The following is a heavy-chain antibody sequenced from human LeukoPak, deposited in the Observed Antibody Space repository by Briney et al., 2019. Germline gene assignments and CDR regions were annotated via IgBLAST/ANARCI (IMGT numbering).Heavy chain of an antibody. D-gene: IGHD6-19*01. CDR2: FDPEDGET. J-gene: IGHJ5*02. CDR1: GYTLTEVS. V-gene: IGHV1-24*01. Sequence: ASVKVSCKVSGYTLTEVSMHWVRQAPGKGLEWMGGFDPEDGETIYAQKFQGRVTMTEDTSTDTAYMELSSLRSEDTAVYYCATIVPIAVAGPNWFDPWGQGTLVTVSS. CDR3: ATIVPIAVAGPNWFDP.